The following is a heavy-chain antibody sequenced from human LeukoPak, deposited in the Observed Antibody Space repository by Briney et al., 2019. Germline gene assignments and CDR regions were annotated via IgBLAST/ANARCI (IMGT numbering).Heavy chain of an antibody. D-gene: IGHD3-16*02. J-gene: IGHJ4*02. V-gene: IGHV3-11*04. CDR3: ARQYDYVWGSYRYSQGPDY. Sequence: GGSLRLSCAASGFTFSDYYMSWIRQAPGRGLEWVSSIRPSGDNTYYGDSVKGRFTISRDNAKNSLYLQMNSLRAEDTAVYYCARQYDYVWGSYRYSQGPDYWGQGTLVTVSS. CDR1: GFTFSDYY. CDR2: IRPSGDNT.